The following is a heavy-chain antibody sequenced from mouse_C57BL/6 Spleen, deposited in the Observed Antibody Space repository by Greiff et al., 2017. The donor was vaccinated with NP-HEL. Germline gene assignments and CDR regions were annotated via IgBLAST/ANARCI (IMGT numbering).Heavy chain of an antibody. CDR2: IYPGDGDT. CDR1: GYAFSSSG. V-gene: IGHV1-82*01. D-gene: IGHD1-1*01. J-gene: IGHJ1*03. Sequence: QVQLQQSGPELVKPGASVKISCKASGYAFSSSGMNWVKQRPGKGLEWIGRIYPGDGDTNYNGKFKGKATLTADKSSSTAYMQLSSLTSEDSAVYFGARRPYYGNINWYFDVWGTGTTVTVSS. CDR3: ARRPYYGNINWYFDV.